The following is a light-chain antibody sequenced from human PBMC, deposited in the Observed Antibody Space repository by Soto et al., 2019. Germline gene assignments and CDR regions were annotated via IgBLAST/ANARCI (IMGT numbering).Light chain of an antibody. CDR3: QQYNNWWT. CDR1: QSVSNN. CDR2: GAS. J-gene: IGKJ1*01. Sequence: EIVMTQSPATLSVSPGERATLSCRASQSVSNNLAWYQKKPGQAHRLLIYGASTRATGIPARFSGSGSGTYFNLPISSLQSEDFAFYYCQQYNNWWTFGQGTRVDIK. V-gene: IGKV3-15*01.